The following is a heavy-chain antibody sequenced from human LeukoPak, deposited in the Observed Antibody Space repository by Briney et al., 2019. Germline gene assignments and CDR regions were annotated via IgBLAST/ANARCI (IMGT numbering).Heavy chain of an antibody. CDR1: GGSISSPTYY. V-gene: IGHV4-39*01. Sequence: PSETLSPTCTVSGGSISSPTYYWPWIRQPPGKGLEWIGTIHYSGSTFYNPSLKSRVTISVDTSKNQFSLKLSSVTAADTAVYYCARLGGYYDPPGYWGQGTLVTVSS. D-gene: IGHD3-22*01. J-gene: IGHJ4*02. CDR3: ARLGGYYDPPGY. CDR2: IHYSGST.